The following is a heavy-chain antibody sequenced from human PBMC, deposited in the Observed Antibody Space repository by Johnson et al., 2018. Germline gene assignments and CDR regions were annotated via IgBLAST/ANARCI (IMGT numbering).Heavy chain of an antibody. J-gene: IGHJ6*03. CDR3: ARKCCEGDYYYYMDG. D-gene: IGHD2-15*01. CDR1: GYTFTSYY. Sequence: QVQLVQSGAEVKKPGASVKVSCKASGYTFTSYYMHWVRQAPGQGLEWMGRINPSGGSTSYAQTFQGRVTMTMDPSTNTVYMELSSLRSADTAVYYCARKCCEGDYYYYMDGWGKGTTVTVSS. CDR2: INPSGGST. V-gene: IGHV1-46*01.